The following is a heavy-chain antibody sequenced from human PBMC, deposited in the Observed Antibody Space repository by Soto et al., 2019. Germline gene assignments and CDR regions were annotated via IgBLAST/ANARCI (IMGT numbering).Heavy chain of an antibody. V-gene: IGHV3-23*01. CDR3: AKAIGKGYYYGMDV. J-gene: IGHJ6*02. CDR2: ISGSGGST. Sequence: EVQLLESGGGLVQPGGSLRLSCAASGFTFSSYAMSWVRQAPGKGLEWVSAISGSGGSTYYADSVKGRFTISRDNSKNPLYLQMNSLRAEDTAVYYCAKAIGKGYYYGMDVWGQGTTVTVSS. D-gene: IGHD3-22*01. CDR1: GFTFSSYA.